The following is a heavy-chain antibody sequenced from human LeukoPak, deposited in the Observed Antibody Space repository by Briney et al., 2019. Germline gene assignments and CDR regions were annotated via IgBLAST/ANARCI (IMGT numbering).Heavy chain of an antibody. J-gene: IGHJ6*02. D-gene: IGHD3/OR15-3a*01. CDR3: ARVDDYYYYGMDV. CDR2: IYYSGST. Sequence: SETLSLTCTVSGGSISSSSYYWGWIRQPPGKGLERIGSIYYSGSTYYNPSLKSRVTISVDTSKNQFSLKLSSVTAADTAVYYCARVDDYYYYGMDVWGQGTTVTVSS. CDR1: GGSISSSSYY. V-gene: IGHV4-39*07.